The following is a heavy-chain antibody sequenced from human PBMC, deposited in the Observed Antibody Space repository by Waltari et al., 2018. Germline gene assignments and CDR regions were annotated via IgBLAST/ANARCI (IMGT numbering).Heavy chain of an antibody. CDR3: AREYGDGYGKVHDAFDI. V-gene: IGHV1-69*01. CDR1: GGTFSSYA. Sequence: QVQLVQSGAEVKKPGSSVKVSCKASGGTFSSYAISWVRQAPGQGLEWMGGIIPIFGTANDAQKVQGRVTITADESTSTAYMELSSLRSEDTAVYYCAREYGDGYGKVHDAFDIWGQGTMVTVSS. J-gene: IGHJ3*02. D-gene: IGHD5-18*01. CDR2: IIPIFGTA.